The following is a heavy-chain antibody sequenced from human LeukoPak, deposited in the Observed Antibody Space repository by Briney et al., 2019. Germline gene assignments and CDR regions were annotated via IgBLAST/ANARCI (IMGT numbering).Heavy chain of an antibody. J-gene: IGHJ4*02. V-gene: IGHV4-39*01. Sequence: SETLSLTCTVSGGSISSSGYYWGWIRQPPGKGLEWIGSIYFSGSTYYNPSLKSRVTISVDTSKNQFSLKLSSVTAADTAVYYCAAGIVVVPAAIPFDYWGQGTLVTVSS. CDR1: GGSISSSGYY. CDR2: IYFSGST. D-gene: IGHD2-2*01. CDR3: AAGIVVVPAAIPFDY.